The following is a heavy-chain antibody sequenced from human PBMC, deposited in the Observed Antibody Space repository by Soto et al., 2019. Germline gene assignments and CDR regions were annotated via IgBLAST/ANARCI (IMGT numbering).Heavy chain of an antibody. CDR1: GYRFTGYD. CDR2: FNPNSGNT. D-gene: IGHD1-26*01. CDR3: ARAAGNLHDAFDI. Sequence: QVQLVQSGAEVKKPGASVKVSCKASGYRFTGYDVHWVRQATGQGLQWMGWFNPNSGNTGFAEKFRGRITLTRDTSSSTDYMELSGLTSEDTAIYYCARAAGNLHDAFDIWGQGTVVVVSS. J-gene: IGHJ3*02. V-gene: IGHV1-8*02.